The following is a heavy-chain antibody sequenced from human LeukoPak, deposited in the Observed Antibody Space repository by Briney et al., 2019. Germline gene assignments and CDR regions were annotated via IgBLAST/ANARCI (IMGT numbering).Heavy chain of an antibody. J-gene: IGHJ4*02. CDR1: GFTFSSYA. CDR2: ISYDGSNK. CDR3: ARSMTTVTTDFDY. Sequence: GGSLRLSCAASGFTFSSYAMHWVRQAPGKGLEWVAVISYDGSNKYYADSVKGRFTISRDNSKNTLYLQMSSLRAEDTAVYYCARSMTTVTTDFDYWGQGTLVTVSS. D-gene: IGHD4-17*01. V-gene: IGHV3-30*04.